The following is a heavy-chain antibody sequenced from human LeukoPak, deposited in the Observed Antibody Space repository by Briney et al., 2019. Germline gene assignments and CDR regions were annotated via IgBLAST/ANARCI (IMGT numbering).Heavy chain of an antibody. J-gene: IGHJ4*02. CDR1: GGSISSYY. CDR3: ARDKAAPGHPDY. V-gene: IGHV4-59*01. CDR2: IYYSGST. Sequence: SETLSLTCTVSGGSISSYYWSWIRQPPGKGLEWIGYIYYSGSTNYNPSLKSRVTISVDTSKNQFSLKLSSVTAADTAVYYCARDKAAPGHPDYWGQGTLVTVSS. D-gene: IGHD6-13*01.